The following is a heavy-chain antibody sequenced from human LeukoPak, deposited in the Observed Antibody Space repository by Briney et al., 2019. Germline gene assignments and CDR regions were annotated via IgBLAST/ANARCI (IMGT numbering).Heavy chain of an antibody. Sequence: PGSSLRLSCAASGFTFSRYSMHWVRQAPAKGLEWVAVISYDGSEEQYADSVKGRFTISRDDSKNTLYLQINSLRTEDTAVYYCTRASPHSKYYLPPDYWGQGTLVTVSS. J-gene: IGHJ4*02. CDR1: GFTFSRYS. V-gene: IGHV3-30*04. D-gene: IGHD2/OR15-2a*01. CDR3: TRASPHSKYYLPPDY. CDR2: ISYDGSEE.